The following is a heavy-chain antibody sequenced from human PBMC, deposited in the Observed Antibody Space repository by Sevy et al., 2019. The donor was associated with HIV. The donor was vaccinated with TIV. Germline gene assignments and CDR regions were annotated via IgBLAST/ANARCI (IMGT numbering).Heavy chain of an antibody. J-gene: IGHJ4*01. CDR1: GFTFSSYS. Sequence: GGFLRLSCVASGFTFSSYSMNCVRQAPGKGLEWVSYISSSSDSSSTLYYADCVKGRFSISRDNAKNSVHLQMTSLRIEDSAVYYCARTDLSGWYFDFWGHGTLVTVSS. CDR3: ARTDLSGWYFDF. V-gene: IGHV3-48*01. D-gene: IGHD6-19*01. CDR2: ISSSSDSSSTL.